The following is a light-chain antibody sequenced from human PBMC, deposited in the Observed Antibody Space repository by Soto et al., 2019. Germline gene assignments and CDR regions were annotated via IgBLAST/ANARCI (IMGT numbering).Light chain of an antibody. CDR1: SSNIGAGYD. V-gene: IGLV1-40*01. J-gene: IGLJ2*01. CDR3: QSYDSSLSGSV. CDR2: ANT. Sequence: QSVLTQPPSVSGAPGQSITVSCTGSSSNIGAGYDVNWYQQLPGTAPKLLIYANTNRPSGVPDRFSGSRSGTSASLAITGLQAEDEADYYCQSYDSSLSGSVFGGGTKVTVL.